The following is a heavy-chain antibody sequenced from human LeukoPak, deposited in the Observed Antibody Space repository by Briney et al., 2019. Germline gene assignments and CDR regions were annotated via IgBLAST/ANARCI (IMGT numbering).Heavy chain of an antibody. J-gene: IGHJ4*01. CDR1: GFTFSRFN. Sequence: GGSLRLSCVASGFTFSRFNMHWVRQAPGKGLEWVALIWYDGTDTYYADAVKGRFTISKDDSKNTVYLQMNSLRAEDTAFYYCARGFLDFDFWGHGTLVTVSS. V-gene: IGHV3-33*01. CDR2: IWYDGTDT. D-gene: IGHD2/OR15-2a*01. CDR3: ARGFLDFDF.